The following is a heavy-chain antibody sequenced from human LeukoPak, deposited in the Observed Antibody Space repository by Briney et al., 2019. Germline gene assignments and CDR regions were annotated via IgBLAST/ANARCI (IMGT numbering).Heavy chain of an antibody. CDR2: ISGSGGST. J-gene: IGHJ4*02. Sequence: GGSLRLSCAASGFTFSSYAMSWVRQAPGKGLEWVSAISGSGGSTYYADSVKGRFTISRDNSKNTLYLQMSSLRAEDTAVYYCAKQTYYYDSSGETFDYWGQGTLVTVSS. D-gene: IGHD3-22*01. V-gene: IGHV3-23*01. CDR3: AKQTYYYDSSGETFDY. CDR1: GFTFSSYA.